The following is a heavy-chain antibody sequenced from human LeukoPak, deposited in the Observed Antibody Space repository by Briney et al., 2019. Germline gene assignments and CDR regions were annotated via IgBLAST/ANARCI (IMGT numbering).Heavy chain of an antibody. Sequence: ASVKVSCKASGYTFTSYDINWVRQATGQGLEWMGGIIPIFGTANYAQKFQGRVTITADESTSTAYMELSSLRSEDTAVYYCARSGSYQKGNPNYYYYMDVWGKGTTVTVSS. J-gene: IGHJ6*03. V-gene: IGHV1-69*13. CDR1: GYTFTSYD. CDR2: IIPIFGTA. CDR3: ARSGSYQKGNPNYYYYMDV. D-gene: IGHD1-26*01.